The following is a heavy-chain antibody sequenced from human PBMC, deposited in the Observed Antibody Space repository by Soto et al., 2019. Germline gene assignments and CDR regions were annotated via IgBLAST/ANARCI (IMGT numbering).Heavy chain of an antibody. D-gene: IGHD3-10*01. CDR2: IYHSGST. CDR1: GGSISSGGYS. Sequence: SETLSLTCAVSGGSISSGGYSWSWIRQPPGKGLEWIGYIYHSGSTYYNPSLKSRVTISVDTSKNQFSLKLSSVTAADTAVYFCARLPTMEHDATDIWGQGTMVTVSS. J-gene: IGHJ3*02. CDR3: ARLPTMEHDATDI. V-gene: IGHV4-30-2*05.